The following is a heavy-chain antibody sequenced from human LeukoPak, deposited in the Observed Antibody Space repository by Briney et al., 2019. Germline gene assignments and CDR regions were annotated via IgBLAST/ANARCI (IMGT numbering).Heavy chain of an antibody. CDR3: ARGVYSGWYFDY. V-gene: IGHV4-38-2*02. Sequence: PSETLSLTCTVSAFSISSGYYWGWIRQPPGKGLEWIGSIYHSGSTYYNPSLKSRVTISVDTSKNQFSLKLSSVTAADTAVYYCARGVYSGWYFDYWGQGTLVTVSS. J-gene: IGHJ4*02. CDR1: AFSISSGYY. CDR2: IYHSGST. D-gene: IGHD6-19*01.